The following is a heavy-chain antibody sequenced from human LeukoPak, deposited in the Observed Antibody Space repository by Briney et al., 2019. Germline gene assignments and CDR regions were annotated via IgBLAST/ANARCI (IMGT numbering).Heavy chain of an antibody. CDR2: ISSDADAI. D-gene: IGHD4-17*01. J-gene: IGHJ4*02. Sequence: GGSLRLSCAASGFILSSYNMNWVRQAPGKGLEWVSFISSDADAIYYADSVKGRFTISRDSAKNSLYLQMNSLRAEDTAVYYCARVSTVTPRFWGQGTLATVSS. CDR3: ARVSTVTPRF. V-gene: IGHV3-48*01. CDR1: GFILSSYN.